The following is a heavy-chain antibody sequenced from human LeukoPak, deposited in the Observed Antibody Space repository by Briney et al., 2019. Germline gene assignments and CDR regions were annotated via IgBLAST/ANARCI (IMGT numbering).Heavy chain of an antibody. V-gene: IGHV3-48*04. CDR1: GFTFSSYS. D-gene: IGHD3-9*01. CDR3: ARAPYPLRYYTDY. J-gene: IGHJ4*02. Sequence: GGSLRLSCAASGFTFSSYSMNWVRQAPGKGLEWVSYISSSSSTIYYADSLKGRFTISRDNAKNSLYLQMNSLRAEDTAVYYCARAPYPLRYYTDYWGQGTLVTVSS. CDR2: ISSSSSTI.